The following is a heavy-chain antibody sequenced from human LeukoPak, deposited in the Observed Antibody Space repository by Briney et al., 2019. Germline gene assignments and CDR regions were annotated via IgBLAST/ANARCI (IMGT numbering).Heavy chain of an antibody. CDR3: ARASGSSYVVFFFDY. V-gene: IGHV4-59*01. Sequence: PSETLSLTCTVSGDSISTYYWSWIRRPPGKGLEWIGYVYYSGSTTYNPSLKSRVTISVDTSKNQFSLKLTAVTAADTAVYYCARASGSSYVVFFFDYWGQGTLVTVSS. CDR2: VYYSGST. J-gene: IGHJ4*02. D-gene: IGHD3-10*01. CDR1: GDSISTYY.